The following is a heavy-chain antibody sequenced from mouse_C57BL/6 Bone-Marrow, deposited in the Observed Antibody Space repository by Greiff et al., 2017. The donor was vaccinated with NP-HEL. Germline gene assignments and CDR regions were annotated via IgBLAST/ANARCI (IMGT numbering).Heavy chain of an antibody. J-gene: IGHJ2*01. CDR2: IDPSDSYT. Sequence: QVQLQQPGAELVMPGASVKLSCKASGYTFTSYWMHWVKQRPGQGLEWIGEIDPSDSYTNYNQKLKGKSTLTVDKSSSTAYMQLSSLTSEDSAVYYCATLHYGDYWGQGTTLTVSS. CDR3: ATLHYGDY. V-gene: IGHV1-69*01. CDR1: GYTFTSYW.